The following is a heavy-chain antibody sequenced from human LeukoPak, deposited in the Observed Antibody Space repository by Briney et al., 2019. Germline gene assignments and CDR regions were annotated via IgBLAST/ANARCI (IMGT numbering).Heavy chain of an antibody. V-gene: IGHV3-66*01. D-gene: IGHD3-3*01. CDR3: AKDPAYYDFWSGPEGYGMDV. J-gene: IGHJ6*02. Sequence: GGSLRLSCAASGFTVSSNYMSRVRQAPGKGLEWVSVIYSGGSTYYADSVKGRFTISRDNSKNTLYLQMNSLRAEDTAVYYCAKDPAYYDFWSGPEGYGMDVWGQGTTVTVSS. CDR2: IYSGGST. CDR1: GFTVSSNY.